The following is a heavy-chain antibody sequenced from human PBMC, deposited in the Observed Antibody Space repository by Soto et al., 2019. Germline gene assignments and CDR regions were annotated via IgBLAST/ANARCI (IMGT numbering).Heavy chain of an antibody. V-gene: IGHV3-30-3*01. J-gene: IGHJ6*02. CDR1: GFTFSNYA. D-gene: IGHD3-16*01. CDR3: ARDSGVMAYYYYGMDV. CDR2: TSYDGSNK. Sequence: GGSRRLSCAASGFTFSNYAMHWVRQAPGKGLEWVALTSYDGSNKYYADSVKGRFTISRDNSKNTLYLQMNSLRAEDTAVYYCARDSGVMAYYYYGMDVWGQGTTVTVS.